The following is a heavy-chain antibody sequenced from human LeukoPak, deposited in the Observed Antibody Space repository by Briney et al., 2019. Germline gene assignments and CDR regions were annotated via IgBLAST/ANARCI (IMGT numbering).Heavy chain of an antibody. D-gene: IGHD6-19*01. V-gene: IGHV1-69*05. CDR1: GGTFSSYA. CDR3: ARAPYSSGPPLFDY. J-gene: IGHJ4*02. CDR2: IIPILGTA. Sequence: SVKVSCKASGGTFSSYAISWVRRAPGQGLEWMGGIIPILGTANYAQKFQGRVTITTDESTSTAYMELSSLRSEDTAVYYCARAPYSSGPPLFDYWGQGTLVTVSS.